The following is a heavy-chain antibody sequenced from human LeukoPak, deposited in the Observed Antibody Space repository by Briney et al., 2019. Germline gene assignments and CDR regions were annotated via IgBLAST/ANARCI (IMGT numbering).Heavy chain of an antibody. J-gene: IGHJ4*02. CDR2: INPSGGST. Sequence: GASVKVSFKASGYTFTSYYMHWARHAPGQGLEWMGIINPSGGSTSYAQKFQGRVTMTRDISTSTVYMELRSLRSEDTAVYYCARDLEARLAARDTDYWGQGTLVTVSS. V-gene: IGHV1-46*01. D-gene: IGHD6-6*01. CDR3: ARDLEARLAARDTDY. CDR1: GYTFTSYY.